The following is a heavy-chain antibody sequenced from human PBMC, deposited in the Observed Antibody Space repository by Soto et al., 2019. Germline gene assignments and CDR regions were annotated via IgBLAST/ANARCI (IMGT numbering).Heavy chain of an antibody. J-gene: IGHJ5*02. V-gene: IGHV3-30*18. CDR3: AKDLSATVWFDP. CDR2: ISYDGSNK. D-gene: IGHD4-17*01. Sequence: QVQLVEAGGDVVQPGRSLSLSCAASGFTFSSYGMHWVRQAPGKGLEWVAVISYDGSNKYYSDSVKGRFTISRDNSKNTLYLQMNRLRAEDTAVYYCAKDLSATVWFDPWGQGTLVTVSS. CDR1: GFTFSSYG.